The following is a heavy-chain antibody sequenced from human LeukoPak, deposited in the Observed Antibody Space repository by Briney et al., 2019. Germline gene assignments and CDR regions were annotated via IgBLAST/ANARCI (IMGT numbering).Heavy chain of an antibody. J-gene: IGHJ5*02. Sequence: GGSLRLSCAASGFTVSSNYMSWVRQAPGKGLEWVSVIYSGGSTYYADSVKGRFTISRDNSKNTLYLQMNSLRAEDTAVYYCARTYYYDSSGYYSTREAVRFDPWGQGTLVTVSS. CDR3: ARTYYYDSSGYYSTREAVRFDP. V-gene: IGHV3-53*01. CDR2: IYSGGST. CDR1: GFTVSSNY. D-gene: IGHD3-22*01.